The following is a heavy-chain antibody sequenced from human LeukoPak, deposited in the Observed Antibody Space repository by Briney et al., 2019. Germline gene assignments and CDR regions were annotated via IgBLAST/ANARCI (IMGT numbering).Heavy chain of an antibody. D-gene: IGHD2-15*01. J-gene: IGHJ4*02. Sequence: PGGSLRLSCAASGFTFSSYSMNWVRQAPGKGLEWVSSISSSSSYIYYADSVKGRFTISRDNAKNSLYPQMNSLRAEDTAVYYCARGDRSGGSCWWGQGTLVTVSS. CDR2: ISSSSSYI. V-gene: IGHV3-21*01. CDR1: GFTFSSYS. CDR3: ARGDRSGGSCW.